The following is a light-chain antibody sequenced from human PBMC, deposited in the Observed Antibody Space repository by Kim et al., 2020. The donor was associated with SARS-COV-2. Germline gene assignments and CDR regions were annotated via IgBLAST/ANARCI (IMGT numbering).Light chain of an antibody. Sequence: ASVGASVTITCRASQSLSSDLNWYQQKAGKAPKLLIHVASSLQSGVPSRFSGSGSGTDFTLTLSSLQSEDFATYYCQQSYSTPPTFGQGTKVDIK. CDR2: VAS. CDR3: QQSYSTPPT. CDR1: QSLSSD. J-gene: IGKJ1*01. V-gene: IGKV1-39*01.